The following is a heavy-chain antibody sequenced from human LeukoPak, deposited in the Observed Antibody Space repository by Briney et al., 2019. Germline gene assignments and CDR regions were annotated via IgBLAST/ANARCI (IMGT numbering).Heavy chain of an antibody. D-gene: IGHD1-26*01. CDR1: GGSISNYY. CDR2: IYYSGST. J-gene: IGHJ4*02. CDR3: ATSSGSYYY. V-gene: IGHV4-59*08. Sequence: SETLSLTCTVSGGSISNYYWSWIRQPPGKGLEWIGYIYYSGSTNYNPSLKSRVTIYVDTSKNQFSLKLSSVTAADTAVYYCATSSGSYYYWGQGTLVTVSS.